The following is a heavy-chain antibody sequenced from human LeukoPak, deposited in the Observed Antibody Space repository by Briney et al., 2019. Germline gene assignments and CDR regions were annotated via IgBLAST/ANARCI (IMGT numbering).Heavy chain of an antibody. J-gene: IGHJ4*02. CDR2: ISAYNGNT. CDR3: ARVELLMVYALSGY. CDR1: GYTFTSYG. D-gene: IGHD2-8*01. Sequence: ASVKVSCKASGYTFTSYGISWVRQAPGQGLECMGWISAYNGNTNYAQKLQGRVTMTTDTSTSTAYMELRSLRSDDTAVYYCARVELLMVYALSGYWGQGTLVTVSS. V-gene: IGHV1-18*01.